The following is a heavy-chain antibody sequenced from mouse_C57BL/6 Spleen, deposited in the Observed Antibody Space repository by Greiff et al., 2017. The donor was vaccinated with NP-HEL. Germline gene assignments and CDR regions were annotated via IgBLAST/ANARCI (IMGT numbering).Heavy chain of an antibody. V-gene: IGHV1-82*01. CDR1: GYAFSSSW. Sequence: QVQLQQSGPELVKPGASVKISCKASGYAFSSSWMNWVKQRPGKGLEWIGRIYPGDGDTNYNGKFKGKATLTADKSSSTAYMQLSSLTSEDSAVYYCARVYDCHYYDMDYWGQGTSVTVSS. CDR3: ARVYDCHYYDMDY. J-gene: IGHJ4*01. CDR2: IYPGDGDT. D-gene: IGHD2-3*01.